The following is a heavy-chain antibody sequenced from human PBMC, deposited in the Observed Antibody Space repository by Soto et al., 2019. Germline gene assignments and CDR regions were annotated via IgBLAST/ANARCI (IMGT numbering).Heavy chain of an antibody. D-gene: IGHD3-9*01. CDR2: INAGNGNT. CDR1: GYTFTSYA. V-gene: IGHV1-3*01. CDR3: ARARYFDWLLPGNYYYYMDV. J-gene: IGHJ6*03. Sequence: ASVKVSCEASGYTFTSYAMHWVRQAPGQRLEWMGWINAGNGNTKYSQKFQGRVTITRDTSASTAYMELSSLRSEDTAVYYCARARYFDWLLPGNYYYYMDVWGKGTTVTVSS.